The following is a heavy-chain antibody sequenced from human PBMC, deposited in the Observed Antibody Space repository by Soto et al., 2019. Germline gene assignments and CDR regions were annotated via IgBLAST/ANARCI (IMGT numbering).Heavy chain of an antibody. Sequence: KPSETLSLTCAVYGGSFSGYYWSWIRQPPGKGLEWIGEINHSGSTNYNPSLKSRVTISVDTSKNQFSLKLSSVTAADTAVYYCARDLGYPNDYWGQGTLVTVSS. V-gene: IGHV4-34*01. CDR2: INHSGST. J-gene: IGHJ4*02. D-gene: IGHD5-18*01. CDR3: ARDLGYPNDY. CDR1: GGSFSGYY.